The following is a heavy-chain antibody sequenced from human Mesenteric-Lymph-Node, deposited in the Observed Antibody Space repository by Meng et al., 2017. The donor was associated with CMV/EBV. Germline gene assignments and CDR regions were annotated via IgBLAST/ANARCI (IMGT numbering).Heavy chain of an antibody. CDR1: GFTFSSYW. V-gene: IGHV3-21*01. J-gene: IGHJ4*02. CDR3: AKDIPEGYFDY. Sequence: GESLKISCAASGFTFSSYWMSWVRQAPGKGLEWVSSISISSTNIYYADSVKGRFTVSRDNAKSSLYLQMNSLRAEDTAVYYCAKDIPEGYFDYWGQGALVTVSS. CDR2: ISISSTNI.